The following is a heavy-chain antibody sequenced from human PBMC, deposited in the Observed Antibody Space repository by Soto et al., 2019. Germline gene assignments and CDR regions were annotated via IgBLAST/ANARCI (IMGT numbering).Heavy chain of an antibody. V-gene: IGHV3-30*18. J-gene: IGHJ3*02. Sequence: QVQLVESGGGVVQPGRSLRLSCAASGFTFSSYGMHWVRQAPGKGLEWVAVISYDGSNKYYADSVKGRFTISRDNSKNTLYLQMNSLRAEDTAVYYCAKLITYYYDSSGYYEKNAFDIWGQGTMVTVSS. CDR3: AKLITYYYDSSGYYEKNAFDI. D-gene: IGHD3-22*01. CDR2: ISYDGSNK. CDR1: GFTFSSYG.